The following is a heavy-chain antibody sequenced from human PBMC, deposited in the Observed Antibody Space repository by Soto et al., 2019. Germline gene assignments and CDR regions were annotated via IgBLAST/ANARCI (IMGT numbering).Heavy chain of an antibody. D-gene: IGHD2-15*01. CDR2: MSNDGNKK. CDR3: AKDQGRYCSGGSCYLNNRFDY. CDR1: GFTFSDYG. V-gene: IGHV3-30*18. Sequence: GGSLRLSCAASGFTFSDYGMHWVRQAPGKGLEWVAVMSNDGNKKYYADSVKGRFAISRDNSKNTLYLQMNSLRAEDTAVYYCAKDQGRYCSGGSCYLNNRFDYWGQGTLVTVSS. J-gene: IGHJ4*02.